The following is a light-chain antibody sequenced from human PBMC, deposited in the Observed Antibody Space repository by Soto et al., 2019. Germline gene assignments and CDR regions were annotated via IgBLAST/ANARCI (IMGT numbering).Light chain of an antibody. CDR1: QSVISY. Sequence: EIVLTQSPATLSLSPWERATLSCSASQSVISYLAWYQQKPGQAPRLLIYDASNRATGIPARFSGSGSGTDFPLTSSSLEPEDFAVYYCQQRSNWPLTFGGGTKVEIK. V-gene: IGKV3-11*01. CDR2: DAS. CDR3: QQRSNWPLT. J-gene: IGKJ4*01.